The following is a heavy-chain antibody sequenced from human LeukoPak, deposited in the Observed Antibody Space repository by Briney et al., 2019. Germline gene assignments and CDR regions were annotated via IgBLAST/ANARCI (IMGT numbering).Heavy chain of an antibody. Sequence: SETLSLTCAVYGGSFSGYYWSWIRQPPGKGMEWIGEINHSGSTNYNPSLKSRVTISVDTSKNQFSLKLSSVTAADTAVYYCARGKKYYYYYYMDVWGKGTTVTVSS. V-gene: IGHV4-34*01. CDR3: ARGKKYYYYYYMDV. J-gene: IGHJ6*03. CDR2: INHSGST. CDR1: GGSFSGYY.